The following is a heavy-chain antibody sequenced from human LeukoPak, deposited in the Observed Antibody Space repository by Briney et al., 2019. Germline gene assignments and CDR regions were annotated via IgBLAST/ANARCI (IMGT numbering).Heavy chain of an antibody. Sequence: GGSLRLSRAASVFAFSSYSMNWGREAPGQGLEWVSYISSSSSTIYYADSVKWRFTISRDDAKHSLYVQMNSLRAEETALYCCARYHEAQYYYYMDVWGKETAVTVPS. V-gene: IGHV3-48*01. J-gene: IGHJ6*03. CDR1: VFAFSSYS. CDR3: ARYHEAQYYYYMDV. CDR2: ISSSSSTI.